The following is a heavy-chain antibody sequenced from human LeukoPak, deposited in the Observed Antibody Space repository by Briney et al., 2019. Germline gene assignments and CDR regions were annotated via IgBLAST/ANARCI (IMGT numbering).Heavy chain of an antibody. J-gene: IGHJ6*02. CDR3: ARVANYYDSSGIVILYYYGMDV. CDR2: ISGSGGSI. CDR1: GITFSSYA. Sequence: GGSLRLSCAASGITFSSYAMSWVRQAPGQGLEWVSAISGSGGSIYYADSVKGRFTISRDNSKNTLYLQMNSLRAEDTAVYYCARVANYYDSSGIVILYYYGMDVWGQGTTVTVSS. D-gene: IGHD3-22*01. V-gene: IGHV3-23*01.